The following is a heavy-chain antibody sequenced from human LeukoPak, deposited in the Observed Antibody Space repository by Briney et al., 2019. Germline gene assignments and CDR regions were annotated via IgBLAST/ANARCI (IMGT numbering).Heavy chain of an antibody. J-gene: IGHJ4*02. D-gene: IGHD6-13*01. CDR3: ARGPGTWYNY. CDR1: GGSFSGYY. V-gene: IGHV4-34*01. CDR2: INHSGST. Sequence: SETLALTCVVYGGSFSGYYWSWIRQPPGKGLEWIGEINHSGSTNYNPSLKSRVTISIDTSKNQFSLKLSSVTAADTALYYCARGPGTWYNYWGQGTLVTVSS.